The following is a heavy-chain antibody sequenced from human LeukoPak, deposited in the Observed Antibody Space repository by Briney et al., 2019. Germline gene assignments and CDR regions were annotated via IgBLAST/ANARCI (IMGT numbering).Heavy chain of an antibody. D-gene: IGHD5-18*01. CDR2: ISDSGGYT. CDR3: AKRGYSYGQFDY. J-gene: IGHJ4*02. CDR1: GFTFSSYA. V-gene: IGHV3-23*01. Sequence: PGGSLRLSCAASGFTFSSYAMNWVRPAPGKGLEWVSAISDSGGYTYYADSVKGRFTISRDNSKNTLYLQMNSLRGEDTAVYYCAKRGYSYGQFDYWGQGTLVTVSS.